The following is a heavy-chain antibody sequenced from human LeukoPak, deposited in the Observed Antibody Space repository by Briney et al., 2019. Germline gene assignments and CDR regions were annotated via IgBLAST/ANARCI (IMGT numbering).Heavy chain of an antibody. Sequence: GGSLKLSCAASGFTFSSDWMHWVRQGPGKGLVWVSRVNSDGGSTNYADSVKGRFTISRDNAKNTLYLQMNSLRADDTAVYYCARSSGRSPFDMWGQGTMVTVSS. CDR3: ARSSGRSPFDM. D-gene: IGHD6-19*01. CDR2: VNSDGGST. V-gene: IGHV3-74*01. CDR1: GFTFSSDW. J-gene: IGHJ3*02.